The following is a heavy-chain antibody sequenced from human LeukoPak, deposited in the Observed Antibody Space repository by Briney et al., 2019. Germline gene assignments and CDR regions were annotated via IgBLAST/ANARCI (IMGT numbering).Heavy chain of an antibody. CDR3: ARRRYTMVRGVTMGYYYYYMDV. CDR1: GGSISSYY. Sequence: SETLSLTCTVSGGSISSYYWSWIRQPPGKGLEWIGYIYTSGSTNYNPSLRSRVTISVDTSKNQFSLKLSSVTAADTAVYYCARRRYTMVRGVTMGYYYYYMDVWGKGTTVTVSS. V-gene: IGHV4-4*09. J-gene: IGHJ6*03. D-gene: IGHD3-10*01. CDR2: IYTSGST.